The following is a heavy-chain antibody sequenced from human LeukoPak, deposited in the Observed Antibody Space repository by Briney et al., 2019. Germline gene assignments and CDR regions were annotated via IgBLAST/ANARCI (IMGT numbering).Heavy chain of an antibody. CDR1: GFTFSSYA. CDR3: ARVSEYSYGLDY. J-gene: IGHJ4*02. CDR2: ISYDGSNK. D-gene: IGHD5-18*01. V-gene: IGHV3-30-3*01. Sequence: GGSLRLSCAASGFTFSSYAMHWVRQAPGKGLEWVAVISYDGSNKYYADSVKGRFTISRDNSKNTLYLQMNSLRAEDTAVYYCARVSEYSYGLDYWGQGTLVTVSS.